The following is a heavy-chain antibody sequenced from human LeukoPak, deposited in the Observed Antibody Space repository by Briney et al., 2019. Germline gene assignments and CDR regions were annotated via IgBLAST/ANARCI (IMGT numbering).Heavy chain of an antibody. Sequence: GGSLRLSCAASGFTFSSYSMNWVRQAPGKGLERVSYISSSSSTIYYADSVKGRFTISRDNAKDSLYLQMNSLRAEDTAVYYCASRITMVRGVIDWGQGTLVTVSS. J-gene: IGHJ4*02. CDR3: ASRITMVRGVID. D-gene: IGHD3-10*01. V-gene: IGHV3-48*01. CDR2: ISSSSSTI. CDR1: GFTFSSYS.